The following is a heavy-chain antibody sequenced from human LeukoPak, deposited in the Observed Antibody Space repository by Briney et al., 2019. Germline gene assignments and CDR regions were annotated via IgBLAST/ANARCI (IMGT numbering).Heavy chain of an antibody. CDR2: SNRDGNSS. Sequence: GGSLRLSCAASGFTFSSYWMHWVRQAPGKGLVWVSRSNRDGNSSAYADSVKGRFTVSRDNAKGTLYLQMNSLRAEDTAVYYCARVLFGDYIAVAGTGWFDPWGQGTLVTVSS. D-gene: IGHD6-19*01. CDR3: ARVLFGDYIAVAGTGWFDP. CDR1: GFTFSSYW. J-gene: IGHJ5*02. V-gene: IGHV3-74*01.